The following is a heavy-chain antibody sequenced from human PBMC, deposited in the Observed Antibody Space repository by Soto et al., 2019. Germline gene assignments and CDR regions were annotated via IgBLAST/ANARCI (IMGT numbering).Heavy chain of an antibody. D-gene: IGHD6-19*01. CDR3: ARTIAVAGYYYYGMDV. Sequence: SETLSLTCTVSGVSISSGGYYWSWIRQHPGKGLEWIGYIYYSGSTYYNPSLKSRVTISVDTSKNQFSLKLSSVTAADTAVYYCARTIAVAGYYYYGMDVWGQGTTVTVSS. CDR2: IYYSGST. V-gene: IGHV4-31*03. J-gene: IGHJ6*02. CDR1: GVSISSGGYY.